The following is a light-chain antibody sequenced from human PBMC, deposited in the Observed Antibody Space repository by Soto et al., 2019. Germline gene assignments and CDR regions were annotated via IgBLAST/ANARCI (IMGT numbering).Light chain of an antibody. CDR3: AAWDDSLSGVV. CDR1: SSNIGSNY. J-gene: IGLJ2*01. CDR2: RNN. V-gene: IGLV1-47*01. Sequence: QSVLTQPPSASGTPGQRVTISCSGSSSNIGSNYVYWYQQLPRTAPKLLIYRNNQRPSGVPDRFSGSKSGTSASLAISGLRSEDEADYYCAAWDDSLSGVVFGGGNKLTVL.